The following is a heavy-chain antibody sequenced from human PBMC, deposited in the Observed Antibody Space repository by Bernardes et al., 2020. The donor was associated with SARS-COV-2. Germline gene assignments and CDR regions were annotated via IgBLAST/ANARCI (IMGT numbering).Heavy chain of an antibody. CDR1: GVSISSGAYH. V-gene: IGHV4-61*02. J-gene: IGHJ4*02. Sequence: SEPLSLTCTVSGVSISSGAYHWSWIRQPAGKGLEWLGRMYIRGDTNYNPSVKSRVTLSLDTAKNQFSPKLTSVTAADTAVYYCARDVLSGYYSYFDHWGQGTLVTVSS. CDR3: ARDVLSGYYSYFDH. D-gene: IGHD3-16*01. CDR2: MYIRGDT.